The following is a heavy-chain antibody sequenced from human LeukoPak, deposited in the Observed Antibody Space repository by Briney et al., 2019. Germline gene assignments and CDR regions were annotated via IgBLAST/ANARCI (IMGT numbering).Heavy chain of an antibody. CDR3: AKDLRNYDY. Sequence: GGSLRLSCAASGFTFSNAWMNWVRQAPAKGLEWVGRIKSKTDGGTTGYAAPVKGRFTISRDDSRNTLYLQMNSLRVEDTAVYYCAKDLRNYDYWGQGTLVTVTS. V-gene: IGHV3-15*01. CDR1: GFTFSNAW. J-gene: IGHJ4*02. CDR2: IKSKTDGGTT.